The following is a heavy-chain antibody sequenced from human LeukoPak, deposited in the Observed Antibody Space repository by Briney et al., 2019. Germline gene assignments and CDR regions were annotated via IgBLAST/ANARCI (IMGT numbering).Heavy chain of an antibody. J-gene: IGHJ4*02. D-gene: IGHD1-26*01. V-gene: IGHV4-59*01. CDR2: IYYSGST. CDR3: ARLRQWEPYFDY. CDR1: GGSISSYY. Sequence: PSETLSLTCTVSGGSISSYYWSWIRQPPRKGLEWIGYIYYSGSTNYNPSLKSRVTISVDTSKNQFSLKLSSVTAADTAVYYCARLRQWEPYFDYWGQGTLVTVSS.